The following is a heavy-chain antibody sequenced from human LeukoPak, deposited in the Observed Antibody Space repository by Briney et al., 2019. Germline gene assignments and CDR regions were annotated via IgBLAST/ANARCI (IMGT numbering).Heavy chain of an antibody. CDR2: IYPGGSET. CDR1: GYSFTSYW. V-gene: IGHV5-51*01. Sequence: GESLKISCKGLGYSFTSYWYAWVRQRPGKGLEWMGIIYPGGSETRYDPSFQGQVTISADSSTSTAYLQWSSLRASDTAMYYCARASRDGYNQNFDHWGQGTLVTVSS. CDR3: ARASRDGYNQNFDH. J-gene: IGHJ4*02. D-gene: IGHD5-24*01.